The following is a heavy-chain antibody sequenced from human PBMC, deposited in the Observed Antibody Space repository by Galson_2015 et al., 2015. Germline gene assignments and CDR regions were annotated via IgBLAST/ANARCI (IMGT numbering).Heavy chain of an antibody. CDR1: GFTFSSYG. CDR3: ARDHLYFDY. Sequence: SLRLSCAASGFTFSSYGMHWVRQAPGKGLEWVAVISYDGSNKYYADSVKGRFTISRDNSKNTLYLQMNSLRAEDTAVYYCARDHLYFDYWGQGTLVTVSS. CDR2: ISYDGSNK. V-gene: IGHV3-30*19. J-gene: IGHJ4*02.